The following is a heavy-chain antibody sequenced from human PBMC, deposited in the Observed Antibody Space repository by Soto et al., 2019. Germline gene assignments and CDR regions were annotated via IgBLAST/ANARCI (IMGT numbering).Heavy chain of an antibody. D-gene: IGHD3-10*01. CDR1: GGSISSYY. CDR3: ARQTGYYGSGSYYYYGMDV. Sequence: SETLSLTCTVSGGSISSYYWSWIRQPPGKGLEWIGYIYYSGSTNYNPSLKSRVTISVDTSKNQFSLKLSSVTAADTAVYYCARQTGYYGSGSYYYYGMDVWGQGTTVTVSS. J-gene: IGHJ6*02. V-gene: IGHV4-59*01. CDR2: IYYSGST.